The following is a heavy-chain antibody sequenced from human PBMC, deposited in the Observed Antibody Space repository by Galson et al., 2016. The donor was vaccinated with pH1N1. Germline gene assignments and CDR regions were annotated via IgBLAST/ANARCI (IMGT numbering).Heavy chain of an antibody. V-gene: IGHV4-31*03. J-gene: IGHJ5*02. D-gene: IGHD3-10*01. CDR1: GDSISIGGSS. Sequence: LSLTCSVSGDSISIGGSSWTWIRQHPGRGLEWIGYIYYSGSTFYNPSLKSRVSISVDTSKNQFSLKLNSLTPADAAIYFCARGAGVPFRGNWFAPWGRGTLVTVSS. CDR2: IYYSGST. CDR3: ARGAGVPFRGNWFAP.